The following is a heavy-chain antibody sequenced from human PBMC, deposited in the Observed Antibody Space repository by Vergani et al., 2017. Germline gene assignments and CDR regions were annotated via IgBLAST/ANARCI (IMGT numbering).Heavy chain of an antibody. CDR2: ININSGAT. CDR1: GYTFTIYS. CDR3: ARLASVVVPAARPLDL. D-gene: IGHD2-2*01. V-gene: IGHV1-2*02. Sequence: QVQLVQSGAEVKKPGASVKVSCKASGYTFTIYSIGWVRQAPGQGLEWVGWININSGATKLAQKFQGRVTMGTDTSISTGYMALSSLRSDDTAVYYCARLASVVVPAARPLDLWGQGTLITVSS. J-gene: IGHJ4*02.